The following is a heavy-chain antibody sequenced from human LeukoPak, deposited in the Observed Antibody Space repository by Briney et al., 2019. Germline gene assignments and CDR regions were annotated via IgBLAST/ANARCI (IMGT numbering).Heavy chain of an antibody. J-gene: IGHJ4*02. D-gene: IGHD1-26*01. Sequence: GGSLRLSCAASGFTFSSYAMSWVRQAPGKGLEWVSALTASGETTYYADSVKGRFTISRDNSKNTLFLQMNSLRAEDTAVYYCAKVGATNARGFDYWGQGTLVTVSS. CDR2: LTASGETT. V-gene: IGHV3-23*01. CDR3: AKVGATNARGFDY. CDR1: GFTFSSYA.